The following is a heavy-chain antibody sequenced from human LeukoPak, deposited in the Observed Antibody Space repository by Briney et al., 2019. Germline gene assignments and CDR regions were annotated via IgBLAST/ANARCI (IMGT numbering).Heavy chain of an antibody. CDR1: GYTFTTYN. V-gene: IGHV1-18*01. J-gene: IGHJ3*02. CDR2: ISGYNGNT. D-gene: IGHD3-3*01. CDR3: ARDPRPYYDFWSGYYSDAFDI. Sequence: GASVKVSCKASGYTFTTYNINWVRQAPGQGLEWMGWISGYNGNTNYAQKLQGRVTMTTDTSTSTAYMELRSLRSDDTAVYYCARDPRPYYDFWSGYYSDAFDIWGQGTMVTVSS.